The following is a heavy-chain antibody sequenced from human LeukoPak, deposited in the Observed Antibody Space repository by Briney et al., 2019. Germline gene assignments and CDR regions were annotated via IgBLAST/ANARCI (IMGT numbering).Heavy chain of an antibody. V-gene: IGHV1-2*02. CDR3: ARPGYCSGGSCSDWFDS. J-gene: IGHJ5*01. D-gene: IGHD2-15*01. CDR2: IDPNSAST. Sequence: ASVKVSCKPSGYTFTAYYVHWMRQAPGQGVEWMGWIDPNSASTNFAQKFQGRVSMTRDTSINTAYLELSRLRSDDTAVYYCARPGYCSGGSCSDWFDSWGQGTLVTVSS. CDR1: GYTFTAYY.